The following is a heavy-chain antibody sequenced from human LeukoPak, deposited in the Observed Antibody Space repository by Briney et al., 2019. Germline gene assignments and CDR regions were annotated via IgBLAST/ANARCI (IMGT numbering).Heavy chain of an antibody. V-gene: IGHV3-33*01. CDR3: AIAAYYDSSGYYRY. CDR1: GFTFSSYG. D-gene: IGHD3-22*01. CDR2: IWYDGSNK. Sequence: PGGSLRLSCAASGFTFSSYGMHWVRQAPGKGLEWVAVIWYDGSNKYYADSVKGRFTISRDNSKNTLYLQMNSLRAEDTAVYYCAIAAYYDSSGYYRYWGQGTLVTVSS. J-gene: IGHJ4*02.